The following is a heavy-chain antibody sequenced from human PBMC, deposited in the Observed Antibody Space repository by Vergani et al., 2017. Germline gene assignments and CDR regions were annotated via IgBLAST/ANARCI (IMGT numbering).Heavy chain of an antibody. Sequence: QVQLVQSGAEVKKPGASVKVSCKASGYTFTSYDINWVRQATGQGLEWMGWMNPNSGNTGYAQKFQGRVTMTRNTSISTAYMELSSLRSEDTAVYYCARAWRYCSSTRCSYNWFDPWGQGTLVTVSS. CDR1: GYTFTSYD. CDR2: MNPNSGNT. D-gene: IGHD2-2*01. V-gene: IGHV1-8*01. CDR3: ARAWRYCSSTRCSYNWFDP. J-gene: IGHJ5*02.